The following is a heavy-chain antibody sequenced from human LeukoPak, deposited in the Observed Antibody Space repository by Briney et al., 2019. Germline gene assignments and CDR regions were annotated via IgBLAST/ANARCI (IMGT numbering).Heavy chain of an antibody. D-gene: IGHD5-18*01. Sequence: GGSLRLSCAASGFTFDDYAMHWVRQAPGKGLEWVSLISGDSHSTFYADSVKGRFTISRDNSKNSLYLQMNSLRNDDTALYYCARDTEGYIYGYYYYGMDVWGQGATVTVSS. CDR3: ARDTEGYIYGYYYYGMDV. CDR1: GFTFDDYA. CDR2: ISGDSHST. J-gene: IGHJ6*02. V-gene: IGHV3-43*02.